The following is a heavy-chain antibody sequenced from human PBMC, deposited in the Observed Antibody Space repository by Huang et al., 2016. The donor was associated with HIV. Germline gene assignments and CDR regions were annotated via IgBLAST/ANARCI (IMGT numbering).Heavy chain of an antibody. J-gene: IGHJ3*01. D-gene: IGHD3-16*01. Sequence: EVQLVESGGGLVRPGRSLRLSCAASGFTFDGYAMHWVRQTPGKGLEWVSGINWKSGNIAYADSVRGRFTSSRDNAKNSLYLQMNSLRPEDTALYYCAKDWGYDFGAFDFWGRGTMVTVSS. CDR2: INWKSGNI. V-gene: IGHV3-9*01. CDR3: AKDWGYDFGAFDF. CDR1: GFTFDGYA.